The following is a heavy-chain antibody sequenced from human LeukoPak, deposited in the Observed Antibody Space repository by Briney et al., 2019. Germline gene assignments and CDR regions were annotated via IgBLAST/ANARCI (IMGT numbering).Heavy chain of an antibody. D-gene: IGHD5-18*01. Sequence: ASVKVSCEASGYTFTGYYMHWVRQAPGQGLEWMGWINPNSGGTNYAQKFQGRVTMTRDTSISTAYMELSRLRSDDTAVYYCARPDTAMVINHYYYYYGMDVWGQGTTVTVSS. CDR3: ARPDTAMVINHYYYYYGMDV. J-gene: IGHJ6*02. CDR2: INPNSGGT. CDR1: GYTFTGYY. V-gene: IGHV1-2*02.